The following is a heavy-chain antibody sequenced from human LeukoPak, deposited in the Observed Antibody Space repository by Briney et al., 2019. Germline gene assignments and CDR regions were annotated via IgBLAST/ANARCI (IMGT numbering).Heavy chain of an antibody. CDR1: GFTFSSYS. CDR2: FGTRSTSI. Sequence: GGSLRLSCAASGFTFSSYSMNWIRQAPGKGLEWVSSFGTRSTSIYHAGSVKGRFAISRDNAKNLLYLQMNSLRAEDTALYYCAREVSEGFDFWGQGTLVTVSS. D-gene: IGHD3-22*01. CDR3: AREVSEGFDF. V-gene: IGHV3-21*01. J-gene: IGHJ4*02.